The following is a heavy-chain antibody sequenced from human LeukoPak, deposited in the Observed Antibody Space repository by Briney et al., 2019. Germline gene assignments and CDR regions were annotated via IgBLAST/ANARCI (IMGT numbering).Heavy chain of an antibody. D-gene: IGHD7-27*01. CDR3: SRNWGSDNWFDP. Sequence: GGSLTLSCAASGFTVSTNYMTWARQAPGKGLDWVSVIYSGGSTYYADSVKGRFTISRDNSKNTLYLQINSLRAEDTAMYYCSRNWGSDNWFDPWGQRNLVTASS. CDR1: GFTVSTNY. CDR2: IYSGGST. V-gene: IGHV3-53*01. J-gene: IGHJ5*02.